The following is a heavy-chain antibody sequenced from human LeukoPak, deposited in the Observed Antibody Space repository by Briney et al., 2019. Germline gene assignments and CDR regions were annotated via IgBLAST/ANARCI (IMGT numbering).Heavy chain of an antibody. J-gene: IGHJ6*03. Sequence: SETLSLTCTVSGGSISNYYWSWIRQPPGKGLEWIGYIYSSGSTNYNPSLKSRVTISVDTSKNQFSLKLNSVTAAVTAVYYCVRDREEITALFYYYYMDVWGKGTTVTVSS. CDR3: VRDREEITALFYYYYMDV. D-gene: IGHD3-16*01. V-gene: IGHV4-59*01. CDR2: IYSSGST. CDR1: GGSISNYY.